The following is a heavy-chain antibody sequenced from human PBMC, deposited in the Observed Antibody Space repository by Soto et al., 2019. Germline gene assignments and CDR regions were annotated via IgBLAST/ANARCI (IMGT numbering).Heavy chain of an antibody. CDR1: GYTFTSYT. CDR3: ASFDSNGWYHYGMDV. CDR2: INAGNGNT. D-gene: IGHD6-19*01. Sequence: QVQLVQSGAEVKKPGASVKVSCKASGYTFTSYTMHWVRQAPGQRLEWMGWINAGNGNTKYSQKFQGRVTITRDTSASTAYMELSSLRSEDTAVYYCASFDSNGWYHYGMDVWGQGTTVTVSS. V-gene: IGHV1-3*01. J-gene: IGHJ6*02.